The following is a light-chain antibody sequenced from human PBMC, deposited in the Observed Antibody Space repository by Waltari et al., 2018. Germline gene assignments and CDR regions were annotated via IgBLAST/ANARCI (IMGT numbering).Light chain of an antibody. J-gene: IGKJ3*01. CDR2: KAS. V-gene: IGKV1-5*03. Sequence: DIQMTQSPSTLSASVGDRVTITCRASQSISSWLAWYQQKPGKAPKLLIYKASSLESGVPSRFSVSGSGTEFTLTISSLQPDDFATYYCQQYNNYPFTFGPGTKVDIK. CDR3: QQYNNYPFT. CDR1: QSISSW.